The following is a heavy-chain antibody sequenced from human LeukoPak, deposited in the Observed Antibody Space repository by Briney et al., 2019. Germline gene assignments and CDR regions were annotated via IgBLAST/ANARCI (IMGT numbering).Heavy chain of an antibody. D-gene: IGHD3-16*01. CDR3: ARDYGNLGYFDY. J-gene: IGHJ4*02. Sequence: PGGSLRLSCAASGFTVSSNYMSWVRQAPGKGLEWVSVIYSGGSTCYADSVKGRFTISRDNSKNTLYLQMNSLRAADTAVYYYARDYGNLGYFDYWGQGTLVTVSS. CDR2: IYSGGST. CDR1: GFTVSSNY. V-gene: IGHV3-53*01.